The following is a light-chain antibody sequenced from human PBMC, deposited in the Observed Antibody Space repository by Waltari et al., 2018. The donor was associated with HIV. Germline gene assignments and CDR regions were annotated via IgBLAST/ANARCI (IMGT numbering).Light chain of an antibody. Sequence: QSVLTQPPSVSAAPGQKVTISCSGISSNIGNNYLSWYQQLPGTAPKLLIYENNKRPSGIPDRFSGSKSGTSATLGITGLQTGDEADYYCGTWDSSLSAYVFGTGTKVTVL. CDR3: GTWDSSLSAYV. CDR1: SSNIGNNY. V-gene: IGLV1-51*02. CDR2: ENN. J-gene: IGLJ1*01.